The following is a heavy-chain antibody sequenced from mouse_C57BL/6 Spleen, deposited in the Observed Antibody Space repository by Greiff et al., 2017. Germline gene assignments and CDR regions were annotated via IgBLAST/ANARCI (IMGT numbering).Heavy chain of an antibody. CDR1: GYAFSSSW. Sequence: VQLQQSGPELVKPGASVKISCKASGYAFSSSWMNWVKQRPGKGLEWIGRIYPGDGYTNYNGKFTGKATLTADKSSSNAYMQLSSLTSEDSAVYFCARAPYDYDDYYAMDYWGQGTSVTVSS. CDR3: ARAPYDYDDYYAMDY. V-gene: IGHV1-82*01. D-gene: IGHD2-4*01. J-gene: IGHJ4*01. CDR2: IYPGDGYT.